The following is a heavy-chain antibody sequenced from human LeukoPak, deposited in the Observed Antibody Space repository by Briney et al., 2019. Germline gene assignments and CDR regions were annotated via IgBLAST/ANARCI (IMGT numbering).Heavy chain of an antibody. Sequence: GGSLRLSCAASGFTLSSYWMHWVRQAPGKGLEWVSCISSSSSYIYYADSVKGRFTTSRDNAKNSLYLQMNSLRAEDTAVYYCARDLRSSGYYAFDYWGQGTLVTVSS. CDR3: ARDLRSSGYYAFDY. CDR2: ISSSSSYI. D-gene: IGHD3-22*01. J-gene: IGHJ4*02. V-gene: IGHV3-21*01. CDR1: GFTLSSYW.